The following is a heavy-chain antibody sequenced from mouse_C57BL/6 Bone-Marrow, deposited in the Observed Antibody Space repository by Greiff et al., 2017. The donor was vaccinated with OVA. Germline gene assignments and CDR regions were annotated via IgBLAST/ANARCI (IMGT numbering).Heavy chain of an antibody. Sequence: VQLQQSGPELAKPGASVKISCKASGYSFTGYYMNWVKQSPEKSLEWIGEINPSTGGTTYNQKFKAKATLTVDKSSSTAYMQLKSLTSEDSAVYYCARGLRRAFAYWGQGTLVTVSA. D-gene: IGHD2-2*01. V-gene: IGHV1-42*01. CDR3: ARGLRRAFAY. J-gene: IGHJ3*01. CDR1: GYSFTGYY. CDR2: INPSTGGT.